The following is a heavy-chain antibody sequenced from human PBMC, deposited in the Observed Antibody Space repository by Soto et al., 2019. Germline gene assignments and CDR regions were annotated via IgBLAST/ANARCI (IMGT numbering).Heavy chain of an antibody. CDR2: IYYSGST. CDR3: ARAGLYYGSGSYESSSGMDV. D-gene: IGHD3-10*01. V-gene: IGHV4-31*03. J-gene: IGHJ6*02. CDR1: GGSISSGGYY. Sequence: SETLSLTCTVSGGSISSGGYYWSWIRQHPGKGLEWIGYIYYSGSTYYNPSLKSRVTISVDTSKNQFSLKLSSVTAADTAVYYCARAGLYYGSGSYESSSGMDVWGQGTTVTVSS.